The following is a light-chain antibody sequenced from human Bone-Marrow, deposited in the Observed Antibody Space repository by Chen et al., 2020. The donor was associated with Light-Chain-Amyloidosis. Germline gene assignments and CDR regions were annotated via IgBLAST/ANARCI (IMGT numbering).Light chain of an antibody. Sequence: SYELTQPPSVSVSPGQTARITCSGDDLPTKYAYWYQKKPGQAPVLVIHRDTERPSGISERFSGSRSGTTATLTISGDQAEDEADYHCQSADSSGTYEVIFGGGTKLTVL. V-gene: IGLV3-25*03. J-gene: IGLJ2*01. CDR3: QSADSSGTYEVI. CDR1: DLPTKY. CDR2: RDT.